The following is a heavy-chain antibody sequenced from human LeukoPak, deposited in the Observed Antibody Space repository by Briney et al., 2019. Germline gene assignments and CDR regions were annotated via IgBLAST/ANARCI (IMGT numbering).Heavy chain of an antibody. J-gene: IGHJ5*02. CDR2: ISDYNGNT. CDR1: GYTFTSYG. CDR3: ARDLYRDSLPVSWFDP. V-gene: IGHV1-18*01. Sequence: ASVKVSCKASGYTFTSYGISWVRQAPGQGLEWMGWISDYNGNTNYAQKLQGRVTMTTVTSTSTAYMELRSLRSDDTAVYYCARDLYRDSLPVSWFDPWGQGTLVTVSS. D-gene: IGHD4-11*01.